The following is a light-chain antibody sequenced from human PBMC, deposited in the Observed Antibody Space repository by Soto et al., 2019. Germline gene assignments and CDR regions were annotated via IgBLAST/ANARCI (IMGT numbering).Light chain of an antibody. Sequence: ETVLKQYAGTLSLSPGERATLSSRASQSVSSGYLAWYQQKPGQAPRLLIYGTSTRATGIPDRFSGSGSGTDFTLTISRLGPEDFAVYYCQQYGSSSWTFGQGTKVDI. CDR3: QQYGSSSWT. V-gene: IGKV3-20*01. CDR1: QSVSSGY. CDR2: GTS. J-gene: IGKJ1*01.